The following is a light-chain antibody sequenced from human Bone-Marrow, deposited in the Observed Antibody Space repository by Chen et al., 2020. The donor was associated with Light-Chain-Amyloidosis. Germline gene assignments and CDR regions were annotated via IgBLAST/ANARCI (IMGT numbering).Light chain of an antibody. J-gene: IGLJ2*01. CDR3: QSADSSGTYEVI. V-gene: IGLV3-25*03. Sequence: SYELTQPPSVSVSPGQTARITCSVDELPTNYAYWYQQKPGQAPVLVIHRDTERPSGISERFSGSSSGTTATLTISGVQAEDEADYHCQSADSSGTYEVIFGGGTKLTVL. CDR2: RDT. CDR1: ELPTNY.